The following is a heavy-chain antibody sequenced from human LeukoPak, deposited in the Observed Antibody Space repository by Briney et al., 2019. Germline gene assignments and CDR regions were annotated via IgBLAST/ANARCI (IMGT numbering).Heavy chain of an antibody. CDR1: GGSMTRYY. V-gene: IGHV4-59*12. J-gene: IGHJ6*02. CDR3: ARGPPDIVVVVAAPPPRRYYGMDV. Sequence: PSETLSLTCTFSGGSMTRYYWTWIRQPPGRGLEWIGNIYYSGGSNYNPSLESRVTISVDTSKNQISLKLSSVTATDTAVYYCARGPPDIVVVVAAPPPRRYYGMDVWGQGTTVTVSS. D-gene: IGHD2-15*01. CDR2: IYYSGGS.